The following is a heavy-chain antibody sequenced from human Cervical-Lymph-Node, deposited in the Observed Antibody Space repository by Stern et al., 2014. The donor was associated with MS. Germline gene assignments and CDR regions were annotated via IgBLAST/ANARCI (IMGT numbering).Heavy chain of an antibody. CDR3: ARDGIVPAAHKDFDN. J-gene: IGHJ4*02. CDR2: ITPSSGDT. V-gene: IGHV1-2*06. Sequence: VQLVESGAEVKKPGASVKVSCKASGYSFTAFYMHWVRQAPGQGLECMGRITPSSGDTKYAQRFQGRVTMTRDTSISTVFMELTTLTSDDTAIYDCARDGIVPAAHKDFDNWGQGTLVTVSS. D-gene: IGHD2-2*01. CDR1: GYSFTAFY.